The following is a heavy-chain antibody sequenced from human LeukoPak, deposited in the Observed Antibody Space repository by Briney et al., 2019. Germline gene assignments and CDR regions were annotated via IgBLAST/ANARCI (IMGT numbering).Heavy chain of an antibody. CDR2: IWYDGSNK. J-gene: IGHJ4*02. V-gene: IGHV3-33*01. CDR3: ARDGGRSFDY. Sequence: GSLRLSCAASGFIFNSYGMHWVRQAPGKGLEWVAIIWYDGSNKNYADSVKGRFTISRDNSKNTLYLQMISLRAEDTAVYYCARDGGRSFDYWGQGTLVTVSS. CDR1: GFIFNSYG. D-gene: IGHD3-16*01.